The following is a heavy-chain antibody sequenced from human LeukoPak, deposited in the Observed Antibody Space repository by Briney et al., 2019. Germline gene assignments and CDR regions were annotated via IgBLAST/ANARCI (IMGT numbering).Heavy chain of an antibody. D-gene: IGHD2-15*01. CDR3: ASDIDCVGGTCYSYNWFDP. Sequence: SQTLSLTCTVSGGSLTSGSHYWSWIRQPAGKGREGSGNIDISGSTKYNPSLKSRVTIYIAMSKNQFSLELTSVTAADTAVYYCASDIDCVGGTCYSYNWFDPWGQGTLVTVSS. V-gene: IGHV4-61*09. CDR1: GGSLTSGSHY. J-gene: IGHJ5*02. CDR2: IDISGST.